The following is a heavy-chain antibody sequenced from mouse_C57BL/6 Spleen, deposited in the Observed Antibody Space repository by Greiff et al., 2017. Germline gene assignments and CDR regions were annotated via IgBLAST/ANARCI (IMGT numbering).Heavy chain of an antibody. CDR3: ARGEFYYCGSSGGWFAY. V-gene: IGHV1-80*01. CDR1: GYAFSSYW. CDR2: IFPGDGAT. D-gene: IGHD1-1*01. Sequence: QVQLQQSGAELVKPGASVKISCTASGYAFSSYWMNWVQQRPGKGLEWIGQIFPGDGATYYTGKFKGKATLPADKSSSAAYMQLSSLSSEASGVYFCARGEFYYCGSSGGWFAYWGQGTLVTVSA. J-gene: IGHJ3*01.